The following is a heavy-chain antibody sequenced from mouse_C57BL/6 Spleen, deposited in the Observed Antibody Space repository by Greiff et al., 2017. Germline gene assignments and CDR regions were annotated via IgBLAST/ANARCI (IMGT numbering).Heavy chain of an antibody. CDR1: GFNIKDDY. V-gene: IGHV14-4*01. J-gene: IGHJ2*01. CDR3: TTGYYYGSSYY. CDR2: IDPENGDT. Sequence: EVKLQQSGAELVRPGASVKLSCTASGFNIKDDYMHWVKQRPEQGLEWIGWIDPENGDTEYASKFQGKATITADTSSNTAYLQLSSLTSEDTAVYYCTTGYYYGSSYYWGQGTTLTVSS. D-gene: IGHD1-1*01.